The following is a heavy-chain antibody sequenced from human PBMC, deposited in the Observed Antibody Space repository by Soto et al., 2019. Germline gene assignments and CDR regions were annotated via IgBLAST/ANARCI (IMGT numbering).Heavy chain of an antibody. J-gene: IGHJ4*02. CDR1: GYFFPSHY. CDR2: INPNNGDT. CDR3: AREINYGVGIFSLGL. V-gene: IGHV1-2*06. D-gene: IGHD3-10*01. Sequence: ASGKISCKTSGYFFPSHYIHWVRLAPGRGLEWVGRINPNNGDTNSPQKFQGRVTLISDTSISTAYMEMRGLTSDDTALYYCAREINYGVGIFSLGLWGQGTLVTVSS.